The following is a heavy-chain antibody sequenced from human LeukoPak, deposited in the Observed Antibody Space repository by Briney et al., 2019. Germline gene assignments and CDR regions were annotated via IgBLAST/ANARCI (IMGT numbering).Heavy chain of an antibody. V-gene: IGHV4-34*01. CDR2: MHYSGAT. Sequence: SETLSLTCAVYGGSFSGYYWSWIRRPPGKGLEWIGEMHYSGATNYNPSLKSRVTTSADTPKNQFSLRLSSVTAADTAVYYCARDRLEVYTFDIWNQVTMVTV. CDR1: GGSFSGYY. CDR3: ARDRLEVYTFDI. D-gene: IGHD2-8*02. J-gene: IGHJ3*02.